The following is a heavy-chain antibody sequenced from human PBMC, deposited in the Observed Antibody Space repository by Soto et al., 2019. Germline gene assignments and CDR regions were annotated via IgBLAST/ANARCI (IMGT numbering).Heavy chain of an antibody. D-gene: IGHD3-9*01. CDR2: IYYSGST. J-gene: IGHJ5*02. Sequence: PSETLSLTCTVSGGSISSGDYYWSWIRQPPGKGLEWIGYIYYSGSTYYNPSLKSRVTISLDTSKNQFSLKLSSVTAADTAVYYRARVGGGFYYDILTGSLNWFDPWGQGTLVTVSS. V-gene: IGHV4-30-4*01. CDR3: ARVGGGFYYDILTGSLNWFDP. CDR1: GGSISSGDYY.